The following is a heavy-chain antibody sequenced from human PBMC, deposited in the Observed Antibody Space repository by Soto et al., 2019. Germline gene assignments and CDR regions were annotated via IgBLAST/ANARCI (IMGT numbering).Heavy chain of an antibody. CDR3: ARRRAWNDAFDF. V-gene: IGHV5-51*01. CDR2: IYPADSET. CDR1: GYNFTTYW. D-gene: IGHD1-1*01. Sequence: GESLKISCKASGYNFTTYWIGWVRQMPGKGLELMGVIYPADSETRYRPPLQDQVTFSADKSLTTAYLQWNSLRTSDTATYYCARRRAWNDAFDFWGLGSLVTVSS. J-gene: IGHJ4*02.